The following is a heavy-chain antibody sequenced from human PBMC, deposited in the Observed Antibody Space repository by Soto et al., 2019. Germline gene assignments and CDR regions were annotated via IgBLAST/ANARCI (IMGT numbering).Heavy chain of an antibody. CDR2: ISSNSAYI. CDR3: TRDASRDSSARGWFDP. CDR1: GFTFRSFT. D-gene: IGHD6-13*01. Sequence: GCLRLSCAASGFTFRSFTMNWVRQAPGKGLEWVSTISSNSAYIYYTDALRGRFTISRDNAKNSLHLQMNSLRAEDTAVYYCTRDASRDSSARGWFDPWGPGTLVTVPS. V-gene: IGHV3-21*01. J-gene: IGHJ5*02.